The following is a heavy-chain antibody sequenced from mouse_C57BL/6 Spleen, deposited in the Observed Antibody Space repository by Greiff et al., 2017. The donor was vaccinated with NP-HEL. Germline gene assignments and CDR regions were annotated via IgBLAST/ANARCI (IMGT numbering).Heavy chain of an antibody. J-gene: IGHJ3*01. Sequence: QVQLQQPGAELVRPGASVTLSCKASGYTFTDYEMHWVKQTPVHGLEWIGAIDPETGGTAYNQKFKGKAILTADTSSSTAYMELRSLTSEDSAVYDCTPCYCGSAGGYAYWGKGTLVTVSA. CDR2: IDPETGGT. V-gene: IGHV1-15*01. D-gene: IGHD1-1*01. CDR3: TPCYCGSAGGYAY. CDR1: GYTFTDYE.